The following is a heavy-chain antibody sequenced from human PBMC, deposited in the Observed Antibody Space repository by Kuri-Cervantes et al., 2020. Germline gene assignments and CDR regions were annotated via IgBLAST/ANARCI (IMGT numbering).Heavy chain of an antibody. CDR2: INHSGSS. CDR1: GGSFSGYY. J-gene: IGHJ3*02. V-gene: IGHV4-34*01. D-gene: IGHD2-21*02. CDR3: ARLMVTATIDAFDI. Sequence: SETLSLTCAVYGGSFSGYYWSWIRQPPGKGLEWIGEINHSGSSIYNPSLKSRVTVSIDTSKNQFSLTLTSVTAADTAVYYCARLMVTATIDAFDIWGQGTMVTVSS.